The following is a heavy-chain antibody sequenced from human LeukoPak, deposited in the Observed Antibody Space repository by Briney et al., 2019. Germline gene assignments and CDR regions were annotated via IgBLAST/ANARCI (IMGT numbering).Heavy chain of an antibody. V-gene: IGHV1-69*13. J-gene: IGHJ3*02. CDR1: GGTFSSYA. CDR3: AVPYLTMVRGVPYAFDI. CDR2: IIPIFGTA. D-gene: IGHD3-10*01. Sequence: RASVKVSCKASGGTFSSYAISWVRQAPGQGLEWMGGIIPIFGTANYAQKFQGRVTITADESTSTAYMELSSLRSEDTAVYYCAVPYLTMVRGVPYAFDIWGQGTMVTVSS.